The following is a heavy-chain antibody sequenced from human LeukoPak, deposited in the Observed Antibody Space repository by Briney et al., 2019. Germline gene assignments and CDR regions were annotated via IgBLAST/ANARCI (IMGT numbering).Heavy chain of an antibody. D-gene: IGHD3-22*01. CDR1: GGSFSGYY. CDR2: INHSGST. CDR3: ARARSSGYYFGPAGYYYYGMDV. J-gene: IGHJ6*02. V-gene: IGHV4-34*01. Sequence: SETLSLTCAVYGGSFSGYYWSWIRQPPGKGLGWIGEINHSGSTNYNPSLESRVTISVDTSKNQFSLKLSSVTAADTAVYYCARARSSGYYFGPAGYYYYGMDVWGQGTTVTVSS.